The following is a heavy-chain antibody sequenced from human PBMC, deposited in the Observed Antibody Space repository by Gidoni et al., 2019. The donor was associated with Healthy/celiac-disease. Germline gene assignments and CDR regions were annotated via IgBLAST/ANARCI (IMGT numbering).Heavy chain of an antibody. J-gene: IGHJ4*02. CDR1: GFTFSSYA. Sequence: QVQLVGYGGGVVQPGRSLRLSCAASGFTFSSYAMHWVRQAQGQALEWVAVISYDGSNKYYADSVKGRFTISRDNSKNTLYLQMNSLRAEDTAVYYCASPGEDIVVVPAAISYWGQGTLVTVSS. CDR2: ISYDGSNK. D-gene: IGHD2-2*01. V-gene: IGHV3-30-3*01. CDR3: ASPGEDIVVVPAAISY.